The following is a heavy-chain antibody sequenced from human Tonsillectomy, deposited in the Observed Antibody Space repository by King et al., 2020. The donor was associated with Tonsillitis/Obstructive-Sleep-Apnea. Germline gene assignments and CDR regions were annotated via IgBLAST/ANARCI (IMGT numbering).Heavy chain of an antibody. Sequence: LQLVKSGGGWIQPGGSQRLSCPASGFTFSSYAMSWVRQAPGKGREGGSTISGGGGSKYYVASVKGRFTHPRDNFKNTLYLQMNSLRAEDTAVYYCAKAMVQGIIITIFDYWGQGPLVTVSS. D-gene: IGHD3-10*01. J-gene: IGHJ4*02. V-gene: IGHV3-23*04. CDR3: AKAMVQGIIITIFDY. CDR1: GFTFSSYA. CDR2: ISGGGGSK.